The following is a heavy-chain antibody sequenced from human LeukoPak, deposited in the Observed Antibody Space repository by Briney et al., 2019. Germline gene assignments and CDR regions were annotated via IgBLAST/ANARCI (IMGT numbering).Heavy chain of an antibody. J-gene: IGHJ4*02. CDR1: GFTFSSYW. V-gene: IGHV3-7*04. D-gene: IGHD3-3*02. Sequence: PGGSLRLSCAASGFTFSSYWMSWVRLAPGKGLEWVANIKQDGSEKYYVDSVRGRFSISRDNSKNSLYLQMNSLRAEDTAVYYCARGVAFRGYVDYWGQGTLVTVSS. CDR2: IKQDGSEK. CDR3: ARGVAFRGYVDY.